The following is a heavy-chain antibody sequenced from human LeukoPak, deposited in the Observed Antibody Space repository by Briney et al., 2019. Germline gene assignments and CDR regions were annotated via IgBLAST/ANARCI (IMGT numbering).Heavy chain of an antibody. CDR2: IYYSGGT. CDR3: ASYISSSPDADAFDI. CDR1: GGSISSYY. Sequence: SETLSLTCTVSGGSISSYYWSWIRQPPGKGLEWIGYIYYSGGTNYNPSLKSRVTISIDTSKNQFSLKLSSVTAADTAVYYCASYISSSPDADAFDIWGQGTMVTVSS. V-gene: IGHV4-59*08. J-gene: IGHJ3*02. D-gene: IGHD6-6*01.